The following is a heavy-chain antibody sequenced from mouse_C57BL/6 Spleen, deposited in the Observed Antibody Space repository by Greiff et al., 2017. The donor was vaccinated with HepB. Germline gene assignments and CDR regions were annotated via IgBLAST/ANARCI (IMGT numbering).Heavy chain of an antibody. CDR1: GFSLTSYG. V-gene: IGHV2-2*01. Sequence: VKLMESGPGLVQPSQSLSITCTVSGFSLTSYGVHWVRQSPGKGLEWLGVIWSGGSTDYNAAFISRLSISKDNSKSQVFFKMNSLQADDTAIYYCARFYYGSSFLAYWGQGTLVTVSA. J-gene: IGHJ3*01. CDR3: ARFYYGSSFLAY. CDR2: IWSGGST. D-gene: IGHD1-1*01.